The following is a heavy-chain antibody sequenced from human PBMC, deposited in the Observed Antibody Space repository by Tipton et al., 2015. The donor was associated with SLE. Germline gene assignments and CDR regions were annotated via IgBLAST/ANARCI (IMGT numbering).Heavy chain of an antibody. CDR2: IRSKANTYAT. CDR1: GFTFSGSA. Sequence: SLRLSCAASGFTFSGSAMHWVRQASGKGLEWVGRIRSKANTYATAYAASVKGRFTISRDDSKNTAYLQMNSLKTEDTAVYYCARVRYTTGGAFDIWGQGTMVTVSS. D-gene: IGHD3-16*02. CDR3: ARVRYTTGGAFDI. V-gene: IGHV3-73*01. J-gene: IGHJ3*02.